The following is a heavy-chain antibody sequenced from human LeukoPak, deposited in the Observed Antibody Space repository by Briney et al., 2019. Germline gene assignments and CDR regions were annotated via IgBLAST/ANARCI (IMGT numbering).Heavy chain of an antibody. J-gene: IGHJ4*02. V-gene: IGHV1-69*13. D-gene: IGHD6-13*01. Sequence: GASVKVSCKASGYTFTGYYMHWVRQAPGQGLEWMGGIIPIFGTANYAQKFQGRVTITADESTSTAYMELSSLRSEDTAVYYCARGRGMGIAAANDYWGQGTLVTVSS. CDR3: ARGRGMGIAAANDY. CDR2: IIPIFGTA. CDR1: GYTFTGYY.